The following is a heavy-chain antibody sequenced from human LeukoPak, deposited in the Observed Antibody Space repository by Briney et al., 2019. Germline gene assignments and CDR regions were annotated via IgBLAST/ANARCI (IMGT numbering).Heavy chain of an antibody. V-gene: IGHV1-46*01. CDR1: GYTFTGYY. CDR2: INPSGGST. Sequence: GASVKVSCKASGYTFTGYYMHWVRQAPGQGLEWMGIINPSGGSTSYAQKFQGRVTMTRDTSTSTVYMELSSLRSEDTAVYYCARDSLDSSGYYYYYGMDVWGQGTTVTVSS. J-gene: IGHJ6*02. CDR3: ARDSLDSSGYYYYYGMDV. D-gene: IGHD3-22*01.